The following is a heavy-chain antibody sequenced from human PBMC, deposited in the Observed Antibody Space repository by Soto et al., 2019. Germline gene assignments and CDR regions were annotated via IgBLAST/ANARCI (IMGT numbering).Heavy chain of an antibody. CDR1: GFTFSDYT. CDR3: AKDHYPPGSALNWVVNWFDA. J-gene: IGHJ5*02. Sequence: QVPLVESGGGVVQPGRSLRLSCAASGFTFSDYTIHWVRQAPGKGLEWVAVISYDGNNKKYADSVEGRFTISRDNSKNTLYLQLNSLRDEDTAVYYCAKDHYPPGSALNWVVNWFDAWGQGTLVTVSS. CDR2: ISYDGNNK. D-gene: IGHD3-10*01. V-gene: IGHV3-30-3*01.